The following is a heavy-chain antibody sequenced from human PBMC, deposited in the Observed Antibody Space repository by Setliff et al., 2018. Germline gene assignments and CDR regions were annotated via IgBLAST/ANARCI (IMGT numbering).Heavy chain of an antibody. CDR3: ARGGSIYDHVWGSYRFVDS. D-gene: IGHD3-16*02. V-gene: IGHV1-2*02. CDR2: INPYTGDT. J-gene: IGHJ4*02. CDR1: GYTFTDYG. Sequence: GASVKVSCKASGYTFTDYGISWVRQAPGQGLEWMGWINPYTGDTDYAPKFQGRVTVTRDTSVTTAYMDLTRLTSDDTAVYYCARGGSIYDHVWGSYRFVDSWGQGTLVTVSS.